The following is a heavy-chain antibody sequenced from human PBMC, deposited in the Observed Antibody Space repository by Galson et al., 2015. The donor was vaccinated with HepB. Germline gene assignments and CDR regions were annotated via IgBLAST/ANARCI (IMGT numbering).Heavy chain of an antibody. J-gene: IGHJ4*02. D-gene: IGHD6-19*01. CDR2: ISGSGGST. V-gene: IGHV3-23*01. Sequence: SLRLSCAASGFTFSSYAMSWVRQAPGKGLEWVSAISGSGGSTYYADSVKGRFTISRDNSKNTLYLQMNSLRAEDTAVYYCAKVVGQWLKEPLYYFDYWGQGTLVTVSS. CDR3: AKVVGQWLKEPLYYFDY. CDR1: GFTFSSYA.